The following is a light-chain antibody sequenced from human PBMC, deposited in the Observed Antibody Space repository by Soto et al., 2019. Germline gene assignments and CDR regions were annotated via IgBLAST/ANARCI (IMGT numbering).Light chain of an antibody. CDR3: KEAPQTPPYT. V-gene: IGKV2-28*01. CDR1: QSHLHSNGHNY. CDR2: LGS. J-gene: IGKJ2*01. Sequence: DVVMTQSPLSLPVTPGESASISCRSSQSHLHSNGHNYVDWYLQKPGQSPQLLIYLGSLRASGVPDRCSGSRSGTDFTLKISRIDAQDVRVYCCKEAPQTPPYTFGQRTKVE.